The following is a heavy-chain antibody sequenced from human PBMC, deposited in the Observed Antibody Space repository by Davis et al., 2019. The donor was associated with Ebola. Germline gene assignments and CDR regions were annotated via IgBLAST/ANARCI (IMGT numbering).Heavy chain of an antibody. D-gene: IGHD6-13*01. V-gene: IGHV3-7*01. CDR2: IKQDGSEK. CDR1: GGSVGSDY. J-gene: IGHJ4*02. Sequence: PSETLSLTCSVSGGSVGSDYWSWVRQAPGKGLEWVANIKQDGSEKYYVDSVKGRFTISRDNAKNSLYLQMSSLRAEDTAVYYCARGPSTGNSFSYWGQGTLVTVSS. CDR3: ARGPSTGNSFSY.